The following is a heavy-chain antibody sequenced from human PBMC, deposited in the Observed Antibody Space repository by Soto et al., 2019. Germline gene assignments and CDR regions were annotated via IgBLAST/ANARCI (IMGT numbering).Heavy chain of an antibody. Sequence: QVQLVQSGAEVKKPGSSVKVSCKASGGTFSSYAISWVRQAPGQGLEWMGGIIPIFGTANYAQKFQGRVTITADESTSTAYMELSSLRSEDTAVYYCARADNRGRGGRWGWGIDVWGQGTTVTVSS. CDR2: IIPIFGTA. D-gene: IGHD3-10*01. J-gene: IGHJ6*02. CDR3: ARADNRGRGGRWGWGIDV. CDR1: GGTFSSYA. V-gene: IGHV1-69*01.